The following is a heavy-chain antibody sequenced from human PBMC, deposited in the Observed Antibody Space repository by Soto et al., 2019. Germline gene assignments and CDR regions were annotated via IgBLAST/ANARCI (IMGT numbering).Heavy chain of an antibody. CDR1: GGSFSGYY. D-gene: IGHD6-13*01. CDR2: INHSGST. V-gene: IGHV4-34*01. J-gene: IGHJ5*02. Sequence: PSETLSLTCAVYGGSFSGYYWSWIRQPPGKGLEWIGEINHSGSTNYNPSLKSRVTISVDTSKNQFSLKLSSVTAADTAVYYCARHKTIRVAAAGYNWFDPWGQGTLVTVSS. CDR3: ARHKTIRVAAAGYNWFDP.